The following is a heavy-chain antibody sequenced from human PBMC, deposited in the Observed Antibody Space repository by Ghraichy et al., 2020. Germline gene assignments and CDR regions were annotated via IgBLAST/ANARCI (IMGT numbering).Heavy chain of an antibody. CDR3: ARAPYDFWSGYYTAYYFDY. CDR2: IYYSGST. V-gene: IGHV4-59*01. D-gene: IGHD3-3*01. CDR1: GGSISSYY. J-gene: IGHJ4*02. Sequence: SETLSLTCTVSGGSISSYYWSWIRQPPGKGLEWIGYIYYSGSTNYNPSLKSRVTISVDTSKNQFSLKLSSVTAADTAVYYCARAPYDFWSGYYTAYYFDYWGQGTLVTVSS.